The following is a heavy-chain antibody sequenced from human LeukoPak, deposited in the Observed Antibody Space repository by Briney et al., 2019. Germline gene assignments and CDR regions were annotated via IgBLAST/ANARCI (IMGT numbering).Heavy chain of an antibody. Sequence: ASVKVSCKASGYTFTSYDINWVRQATGQGLEWMGRMSPNSGYSVYAQKFQGRVTMTTNTSIITAYMEVSSLRSEDTAVYYCARGGSTIFGGGEPNYMDVRGKGTTVTVSS. J-gene: IGHJ6*03. D-gene: IGHD3-3*01. CDR3: ARGGSTIFGGGEPNYMDV. V-gene: IGHV1-8*01. CDR1: GYTFTSYD. CDR2: MSPNSGYS.